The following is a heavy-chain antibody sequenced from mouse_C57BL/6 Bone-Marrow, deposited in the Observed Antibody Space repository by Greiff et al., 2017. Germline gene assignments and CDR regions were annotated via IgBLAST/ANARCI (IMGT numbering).Heavy chain of an antibody. D-gene: IGHD1-1*01. Sequence: VQVVESGAELARPGASVKLSCKASGYTFTSYGISWVKQRTGQGLEWIGEIYPRSGNTYYNEKFKGKATLTADKSSSTAYMELRSLTSEDSAVYFCARDYGSSPWFAYWGQGTLVTVSA. CDR1: GYTFTSYG. CDR3: ARDYGSSPWFAY. J-gene: IGHJ3*01. V-gene: IGHV1-81*01. CDR2: IYPRSGNT.